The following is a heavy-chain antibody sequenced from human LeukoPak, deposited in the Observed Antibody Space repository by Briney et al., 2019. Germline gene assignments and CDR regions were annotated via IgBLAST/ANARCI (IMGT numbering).Heavy chain of an antibody. V-gene: IGHV3-23*01. D-gene: IGHD1-26*01. CDR2: ISGSGGST. CDR3: AKEVIVGVSFDS. CDR1: GFTFSSYA. Sequence: GGSLRLSCAASGFTFSSYAMSRVRQAPGKGLEWVAAISGSGGSTYYADSVKGRFTISRDNSKNTLYLQMNSLRAEDTAVYYCAKEVIVGVSFDSWGQGTLVTVSS. J-gene: IGHJ4*02.